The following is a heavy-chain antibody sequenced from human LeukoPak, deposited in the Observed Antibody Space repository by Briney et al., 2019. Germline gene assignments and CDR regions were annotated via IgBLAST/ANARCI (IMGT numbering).Heavy chain of an antibody. V-gene: IGHV4-39*01. J-gene: IGHJ3*02. CDR3: ARRGYGYGAPRAFDI. CDR1: GGSISSSSYY. CDR2: IYYSGST. D-gene: IGHD4-17*01. Sequence: KPSETLSLTCTVSGGSISSSSYYWGWIRQPPGKGLEWIGSIYYSGSTYYNPSLKSRVTISVDTSKNQFSLKLSSVTAADTPVYYCARRGYGYGAPRAFDIWGQGTMVTVSS.